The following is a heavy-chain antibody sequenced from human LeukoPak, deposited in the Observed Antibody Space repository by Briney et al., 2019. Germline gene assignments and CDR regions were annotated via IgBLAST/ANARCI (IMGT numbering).Heavy chain of an antibody. D-gene: IGHD3-10*01. CDR1: GGSISPYY. Sequence: PSETLSLTCTVSGGSISPYYWSWLRQPPGKGLEWIGYISYSGSTKNNPSLKSRVTISVDTSKNQFSLKLTPVTAADTAVYYCAKEGAESFPDAFDIWGQGTMITVSS. CDR2: ISYSGST. CDR3: AKEGAESFPDAFDI. J-gene: IGHJ3*02. V-gene: IGHV4-59*01.